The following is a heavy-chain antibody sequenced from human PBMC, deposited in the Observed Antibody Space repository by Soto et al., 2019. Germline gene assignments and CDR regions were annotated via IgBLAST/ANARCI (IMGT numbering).Heavy chain of an antibody. CDR1: GFTFSTFE. V-gene: IGHV3-48*03. CDR3: ARGWGIAAPGPNWFDP. D-gene: IGHD6-13*01. CDR2: ISSSGSPI. J-gene: IGHJ5*02. Sequence: PGVSLRLSCVASGFTFSTFEMNWVRQAPGKGLEWVSYISSSGSPIYYADAVKARFTIPRGNAKNSLFLKMDSLKSDDTAVYYCARGWGIAAPGPNWFDPWGQGTLVTVSS.